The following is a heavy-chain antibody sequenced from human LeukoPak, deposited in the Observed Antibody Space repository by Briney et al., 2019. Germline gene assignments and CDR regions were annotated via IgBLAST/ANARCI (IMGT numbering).Heavy chain of an antibody. CDR3: ARGRAGYYDFWSGIFDY. V-gene: IGHV1-2*06. CDR2: MNPNSGDT. J-gene: IGHJ4*02. CDR1: GYTFTGYY. Sequence: ASVKVSCKASGYTFTGYYVHWVRQAPGQGLEWLGRMNPNSGDTNYAQKFQGRVTITRNTSISTAYMELSSLRSEDTAVYYCARGRAGYYDFWSGIFDYWGQGTLVTVSS. D-gene: IGHD3-3*01.